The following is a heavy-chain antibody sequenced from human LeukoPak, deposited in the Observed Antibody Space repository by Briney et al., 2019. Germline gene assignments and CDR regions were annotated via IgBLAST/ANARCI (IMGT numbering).Heavy chain of an antibody. CDR1: GFTFTSYA. V-gene: IGHV3-23*01. J-gene: IGHJ3*01. Sequence: GGSLRLSCAASGFTFTSYAMNWVRQAPGKGLEWVSAISTSGGSACYADSVKGRFTISRDNSKNTVSLQMNSLRAEDTALYYCAKDGGWLLPSDASDVWGQGTMVTVSS. CDR2: ISTSGGSA. D-gene: IGHD3-22*01. CDR3: AKDGGWLLPSDASDV.